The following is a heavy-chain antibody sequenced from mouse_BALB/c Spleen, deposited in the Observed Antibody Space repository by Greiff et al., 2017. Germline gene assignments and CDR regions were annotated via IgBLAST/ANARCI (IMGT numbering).Heavy chain of an antibody. V-gene: IGHV5-17*02. CDR2: ISSGSSTI. Sequence: EVKLVESGGGLVQPGGSLKLSCAASGFTFSSFGMHWVRQAPEKGLEWVAYISSGSSTIYYADTVKGRFTISRDNPKNTLFLQMTSLRSEDTAMYYCARSYYGSSYAMDYWGQGTSVTVSS. J-gene: IGHJ4*01. CDR1: GFTFSSFG. D-gene: IGHD1-1*01. CDR3: ARSYYGSSYAMDY.